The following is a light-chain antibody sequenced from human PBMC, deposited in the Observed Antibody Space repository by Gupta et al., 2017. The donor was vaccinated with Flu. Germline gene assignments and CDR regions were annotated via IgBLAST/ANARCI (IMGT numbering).Light chain of an antibody. CDR3: RQNLQTPYT. CDR1: QSLQHSNGYNY. Sequence: DIVMTQSPLSLPVTPGESASISCRSSQSLQHSNGYNYLDWYLQKPGQSPQLLIFLGSNRASGVPDRFSGSGSGTDFTLTISRLEAEDVGVYYCRQNLQTPYTFGQGTKLEIK. CDR2: LGS. J-gene: IGKJ2*01. V-gene: IGKV2-28*01.